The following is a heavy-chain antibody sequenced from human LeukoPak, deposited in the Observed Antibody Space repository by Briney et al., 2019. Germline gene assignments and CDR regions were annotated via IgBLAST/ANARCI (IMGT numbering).Heavy chain of an antibody. CDR3: ARDADSGSYFFDY. Sequence: GGSLRLSCAASGFTLSSYAMHWVRQAPGKGLEWVAVISYDGSNKYYADSVKGRFTISRDNSKNTLYLQMNSLRAEDTAVYYCARDADSGSYFFDYWGQGTLVTVSS. J-gene: IGHJ4*02. CDR2: ISYDGSNK. CDR1: GFTLSSYA. D-gene: IGHD1-26*01. V-gene: IGHV3-30*04.